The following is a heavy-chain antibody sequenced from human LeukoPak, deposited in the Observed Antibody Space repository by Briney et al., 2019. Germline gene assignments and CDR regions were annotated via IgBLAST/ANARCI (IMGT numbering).Heavy chain of an antibody. D-gene: IGHD6-19*01. J-gene: IGHJ4*02. CDR3: AADQWLDNSY. CDR2: IKQDGSEK. CDR1: GFTFSSYW. V-gene: IGHV3-7*01. Sequence: GGSLRLSCAASGFTFSSYWMSWVRQAPGKRLEWVANIKQDGSEKYYVDSVKGRFTISRDNAKSSLYLQMNSLRAEDTAVYYCAADQWLDNSYWGQGTLVTVSS.